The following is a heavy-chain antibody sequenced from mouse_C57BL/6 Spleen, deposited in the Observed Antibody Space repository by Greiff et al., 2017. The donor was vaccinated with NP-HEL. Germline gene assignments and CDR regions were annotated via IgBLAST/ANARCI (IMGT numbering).Heavy chain of an antibody. D-gene: IGHD1-1*01. CDR2: IDPETGGT. Sequence: QVQLQQSGAELVRPGASVTLSCKASGYTFTDYEMPWVKQTPVHGLEWIGAIDPETGGTAYNQKFKGKAILTADKSSSPAYMELRSLTSEDSAVYYCTRRFITTVVAPYWYFDVWGTGTTVTVSS. CDR3: TRRFITTVVAPYWYFDV. J-gene: IGHJ1*03. CDR1: GYTFTDYE. V-gene: IGHV1-15*01.